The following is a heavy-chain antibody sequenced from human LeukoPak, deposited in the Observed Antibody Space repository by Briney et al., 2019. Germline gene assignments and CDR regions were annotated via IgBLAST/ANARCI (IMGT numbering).Heavy chain of an antibody. D-gene: IGHD6-13*01. CDR3: ARLFSSSWYRGAFDL. CDR2: IYYSGNT. V-gene: IGHV4-39*01. CDR1: GNSISSSSSY. Sequence: PSETLSLTCTVSGNSISSSSSYWDWIRQPPGKGLEWIGSIYYSGNTYYNPSLKSRVTISVDTSKNQFSLKLSSVTAADTAVYYCARLFSSSWYRGAFDLWGQGTMVTVSS. J-gene: IGHJ3*01.